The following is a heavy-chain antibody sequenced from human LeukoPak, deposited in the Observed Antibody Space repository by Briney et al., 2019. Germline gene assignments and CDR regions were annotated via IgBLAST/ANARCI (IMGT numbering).Heavy chain of an antibody. CDR1: GYTFTSYG. V-gene: IGHV1-18*01. Sequence: ASVKVSCEASGYTFTSYGISWVRQAPGQGLEWMGWISAYNGNTIYAQKFQGRVTMTEDTSTDTAYMELSSLRSEDTAVYYCATLFRSSSFDYWGQGTLVTVSS. J-gene: IGHJ4*02. D-gene: IGHD2-2*01. CDR2: ISAYNGNT. CDR3: ATLFRSSSFDY.